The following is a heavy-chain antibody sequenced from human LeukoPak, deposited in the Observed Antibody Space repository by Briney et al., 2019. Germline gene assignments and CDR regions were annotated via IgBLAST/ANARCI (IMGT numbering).Heavy chain of an antibody. Sequence: QPGRSLRLSCAASGFTFSSYGMHWVRQAPGKGLEWVAVISYDGSNKYYADSVKGRFTISRDNSKNTLYLQMNSLRAEDTAVYYCAKGRYGGSSSWYDYWGQGTLVTVSS. CDR1: GFTFSSYG. CDR3: AKGRYGGSSSWYDY. V-gene: IGHV3-30*18. D-gene: IGHD6-13*01. J-gene: IGHJ4*02. CDR2: ISYDGSNK.